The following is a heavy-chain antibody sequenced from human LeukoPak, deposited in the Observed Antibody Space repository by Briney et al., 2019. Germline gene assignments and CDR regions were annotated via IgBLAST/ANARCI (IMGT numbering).Heavy chain of an antibody. J-gene: IGHJ4*02. Sequence: GGSLRLSCAASGFTVSSNYMSWVRQAPGKGLEWVSVIYSGGSTYYADSVKGRFTISRDNSKNTLYLQMNSLRAEDTAVYYCARAVAALYYFDYWGQGTLVTVSS. CDR2: IYSGGST. CDR1: GFTVSSNY. D-gene: IGHD6-19*01. V-gene: IGHV3-66*01. CDR3: ARAVAALYYFDY.